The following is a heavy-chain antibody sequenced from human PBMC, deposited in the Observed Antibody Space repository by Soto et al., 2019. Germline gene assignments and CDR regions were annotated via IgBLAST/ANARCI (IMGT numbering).Heavy chain of an antibody. CDR1: GYSVARNSAA. CDR2: TYYRDNLYN. J-gene: IGHJ5*02. CDR3: TRGATDCSSTSGANNGFDP. V-gene: IGHV6-1*01. D-gene: IGHD2-2*01. Sequence: QTLSLPCAISGYSVARNSAALTFNRQSPSRGLQELGMTYYRDNLYNDYAVSVKRRITNTPDTSNNQFSLQLNPVTPEDTAVYYCTRGATDCSSTSGANNGFDPWGQGTVVTVS.